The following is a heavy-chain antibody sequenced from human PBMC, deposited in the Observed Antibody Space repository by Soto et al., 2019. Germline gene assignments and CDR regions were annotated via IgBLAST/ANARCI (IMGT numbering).Heavy chain of an antibody. Sequence: EVQLLESGGGLVQPGGSLRLSCAASGFTFSSYAMSWVRQAPGKGLEWVSAISGSGGSTYYADSVKGRFTISRDNSKKTMYQQTTSLRAEDTAVYYCAKSLGYCTGGSCYSDYYYVMDVWGQGTTVTVSS. CDR1: GFTFSSYA. CDR3: AKSLGYCTGGSCYSDYYYVMDV. V-gene: IGHV3-23*01. CDR2: ISGSGGST. D-gene: IGHD2-15*01. J-gene: IGHJ6*02.